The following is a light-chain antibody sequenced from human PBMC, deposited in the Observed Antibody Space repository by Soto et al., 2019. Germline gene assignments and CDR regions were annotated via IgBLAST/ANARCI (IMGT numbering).Light chain of an antibody. CDR1: QSLLHSNGYNS. CDR2: LGS. J-gene: IGKJ1*01. CDR3: MQALQTPRT. V-gene: IGKV2-28*01. Sequence: DIVMTQSPLSLPVTPGEPASISCRSSQSLLHSNGYNSLDWYLQKPGQSPQLLIHLGSNRASRDPDTFSSSRSGTDITGNTSRVEADGVEVYYCMQALQTPRTFGQGTKVEIK.